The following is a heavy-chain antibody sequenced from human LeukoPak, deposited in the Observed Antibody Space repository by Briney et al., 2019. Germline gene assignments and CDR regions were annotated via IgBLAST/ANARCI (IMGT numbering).Heavy chain of an antibody. CDR2: VHLDGRT. CDR3: AREGDFFRPLDY. CDR1: GGSVTSTNW. D-gene: IGHD3-3*01. J-gene: IGHJ4*02. Sequence: PSETLSLTCGVSGGSVTSTNWWTRVRQPPGKGREWIGEVHLDGRTNYNPSLKSRLTISVDLSENHISLKPTSVTAADTAVYYCAREGDFFRPLDYSGQGTLVTVSS. V-gene: IGHV4-4*02.